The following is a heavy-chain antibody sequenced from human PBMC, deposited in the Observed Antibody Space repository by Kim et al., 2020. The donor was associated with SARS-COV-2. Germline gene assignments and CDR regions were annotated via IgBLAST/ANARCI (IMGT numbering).Heavy chain of an antibody. CDR2: GSTYI. D-gene: IGHD3-10*01. Sequence: GSTYINYTDSVKGRFTISRDNAKNSLFLQMNSLRVDDTAVYYCASSRGRGDWGKGTTVTVSS. J-gene: IGHJ6*04. V-gene: IGHV3-21*01. CDR3: ASSRGRGD.